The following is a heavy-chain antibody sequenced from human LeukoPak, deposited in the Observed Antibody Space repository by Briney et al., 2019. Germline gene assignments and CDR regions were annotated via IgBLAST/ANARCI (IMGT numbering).Heavy chain of an antibody. J-gene: IGHJ4*02. CDR2: ISYDGSSK. Sequence: HPGGSLRLSCAASGFTFSSYAMHWVRQAPGKGLEWVAVISYDGSSKYYADSVKGRFTISRDNSKNTLYLQMNSLRAEDTAVYYCARGIAAAGPAQLHFDYWGQGTLVTVSS. V-gene: IGHV3-30-3*01. D-gene: IGHD6-13*01. CDR3: ARGIAAAGPAQLHFDY. CDR1: GFTFSSYA.